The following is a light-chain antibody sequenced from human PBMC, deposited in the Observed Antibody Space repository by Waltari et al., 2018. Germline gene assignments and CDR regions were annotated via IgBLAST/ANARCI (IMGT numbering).Light chain of an antibody. J-gene: IGLJ1*01. CDR3: CSYAGSRTFV. Sequence: QSALTQPASVSGSPGQSLTLSCTGTSSDVGGYNLVSWYQQHPGKAPKFIIYEGSKRPSGDSTRCSGSKSGNTASLTISGLQAEDEADYYCCSYAGSRTFVFGTGTKVTVL. V-gene: IGLV2-23*01. CDR2: EGS. CDR1: SSDVGGYNL.